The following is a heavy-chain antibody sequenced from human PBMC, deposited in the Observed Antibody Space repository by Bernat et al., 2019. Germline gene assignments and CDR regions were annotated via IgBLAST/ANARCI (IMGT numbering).Heavy chain of an antibody. CDR3: ARHIVVVPAAIPRGSYYYGMDV. Sequence: QVQLQESGPGLVKPSGTLSLTCAVSGGSISSSNWWSWVRQPPGKGLEWIGEIYRSGSTNYNPSLKSRVTISVDKSKNQFSLKLSSVTAADTAVYYCARHIVVVPAAIPRGSYYYGMDVWGQGTTVTVSS. CDR2: IYRSGST. V-gene: IGHV4-4*02. J-gene: IGHJ6*02. CDR1: GGSISSSNW. D-gene: IGHD2-2*02.